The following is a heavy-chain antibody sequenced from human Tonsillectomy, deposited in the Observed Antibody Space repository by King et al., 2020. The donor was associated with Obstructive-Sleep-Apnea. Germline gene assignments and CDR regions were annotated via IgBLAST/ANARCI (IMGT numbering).Heavy chain of an antibody. CDR2: ISPYNGNT. D-gene: IGHD3-22*01. Sequence: VQLVESGAEVKKPGASVKVSCKASGYTFTSYGISWVRQAPGQGLEWMGWISPYNGNTNYAQKLQGRVTMTTDTSTSTASMELRSLRSDDTAVYYCARVGDSSGYYFNWFDPWGQGTLVTVSS. CDR3: ARVGDSSGYYFNWFDP. CDR1: GYTFTSYG. V-gene: IGHV1-18*04. J-gene: IGHJ5*02.